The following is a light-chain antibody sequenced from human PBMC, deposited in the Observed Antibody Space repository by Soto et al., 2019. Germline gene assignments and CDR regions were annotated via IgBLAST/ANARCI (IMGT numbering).Light chain of an antibody. CDR1: QSVGSS. CDR2: AAS. Sequence: IVMTHSPATLSVSPGERATLSCRASQSVGSSLAWYQQKLGQAPRLXIYAASDRANGIPGRFSGSGSGTDFTLTINGLQPEDFASYYCQQSYSLSPITFGQGTRLEIK. CDR3: QQSYSLSPIT. J-gene: IGKJ5*01. V-gene: IGKV3D-15*01.